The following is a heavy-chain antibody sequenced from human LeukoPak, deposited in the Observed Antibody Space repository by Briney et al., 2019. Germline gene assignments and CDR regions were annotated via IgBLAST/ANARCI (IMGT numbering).Heavy chain of an antibody. V-gene: IGHV4-59*01. D-gene: IGHD6-19*01. CDR2: IYYSGST. Sequence: PSETLSLTCTVSGGSISTYYWSWIRQPPWKELEWIGYIYYSGSTNYNPSLKSRVTISIDTSKNQFSLNLSSVTAADTAVYYCARSERYSSGWYFYFDYWGQGTLVTVSS. J-gene: IGHJ4*02. CDR1: GGSISTYY. CDR3: ARSERYSSGWYFYFDY.